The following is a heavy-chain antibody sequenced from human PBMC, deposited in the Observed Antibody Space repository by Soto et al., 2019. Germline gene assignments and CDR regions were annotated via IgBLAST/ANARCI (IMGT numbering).Heavy chain of an antibody. Sequence: ASVKVSCKASGYTFTGYYMHWVRQAPGQGLEWMGWINPNSGGTNYAQKFQGWVTMTRDTSISTAYMELSRLRSDDTAVYYCARGPRSGSGWYVLSFHYWGQGTLVTXS. V-gene: IGHV1-2*04. CDR3: ARGPRSGSGWYVLSFHY. D-gene: IGHD6-19*01. J-gene: IGHJ4*02. CDR2: INPNSGGT. CDR1: GYTFTGYY.